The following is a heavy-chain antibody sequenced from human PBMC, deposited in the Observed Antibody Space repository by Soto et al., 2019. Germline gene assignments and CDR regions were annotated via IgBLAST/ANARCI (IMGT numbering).Heavy chain of an antibody. D-gene: IGHD3-3*01. J-gene: IGHJ5*02. Sequence: VASVKVSCKASGGTFSSYAISWVRQAPGQGLEWMGGIIPIFGTANYAQKFQGRVTITADESTSTAYMELSSLRSEDTAVYYCARANDFWSGYYTFYWFDPWGQGTLVTVSS. CDR1: GGTFSSYA. V-gene: IGHV1-69*13. CDR3: ARANDFWSGYYTFYWFDP. CDR2: IIPIFGTA.